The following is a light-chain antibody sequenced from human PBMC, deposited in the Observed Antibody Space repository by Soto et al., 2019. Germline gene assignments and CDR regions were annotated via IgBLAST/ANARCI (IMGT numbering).Light chain of an antibody. V-gene: IGKV3-20*01. CDR3: QLYGISPH. Sequence: IVLTQSPDTLSLSPRERATLSCKTSQSSGSNFLALYQHKPGQAPRLLIYASSNRATGIRDRFSGSASGTDFTLTINRMDPEDFAVYYCQLYGISPHFGQGTRLEI. CDR2: ASS. J-gene: IGKJ5*01. CDR1: QSSGSNF.